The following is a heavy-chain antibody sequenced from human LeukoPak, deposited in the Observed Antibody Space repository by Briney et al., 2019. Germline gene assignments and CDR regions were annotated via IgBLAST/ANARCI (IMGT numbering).Heavy chain of an antibody. D-gene: IGHD3-3*01. CDR1: GYTFTGYY. V-gene: IGHV1-69*04. CDR3: ARGGGFWSGYYNDY. CDR2: IIPILGIA. J-gene: IGHJ4*02. Sequence: ASVKVSCKASGYTFTGYYMHWVRQAPGQGLEWMGRIIPILGIANYAQKFQGRVTITADKSTSTAYMELSSLRSEDTAVYYCARGGGFWSGYYNDYWGQGTLVTVSS.